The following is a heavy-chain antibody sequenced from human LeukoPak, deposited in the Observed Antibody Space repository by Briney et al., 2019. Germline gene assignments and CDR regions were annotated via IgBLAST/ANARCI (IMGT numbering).Heavy chain of an antibody. J-gene: IGHJ4*02. CDR3: ARDGYGDYCFDY. CDR2: TTDSGGNT. CDR1: GFSFSTYA. D-gene: IGHD4-17*01. V-gene: IGHV3-23*01. Sequence: GGSLRLSCAASGFSFSTYAMTWLRQAPGKGLEWVSTTTDSGGNTHYADAVKGRFTMSRDNSKDTLYLQMNSLRAEDTAVYYCARDGYGDYCFDYWGQGTLVTVSS.